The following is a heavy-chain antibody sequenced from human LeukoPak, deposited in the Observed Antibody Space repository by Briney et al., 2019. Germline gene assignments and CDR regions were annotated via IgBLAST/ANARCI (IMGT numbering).Heavy chain of an antibody. CDR2: ISDSGVDT. CDR1: GFTFSDYA. J-gene: IGHJ4*02. Sequence: GGSLRLSCAVSGFTFSDYAMSWLRQAPGRGLQWVSSISDSGVDTYYADSVKGRFTMSRDNSKSTLYLQMNRLRAEDTAVYYCANGNSNSPKDYWGQGTLVTVSS. D-gene: IGHD6-13*01. V-gene: IGHV3-23*01. CDR3: ANGNSNSPKDY.